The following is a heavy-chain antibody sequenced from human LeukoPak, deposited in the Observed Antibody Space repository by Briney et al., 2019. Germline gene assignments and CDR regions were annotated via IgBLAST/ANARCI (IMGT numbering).Heavy chain of an antibody. V-gene: IGHV3-9*01. J-gene: IGHJ6*02. CDR1: GFTFDDYA. Sequence: GGSLRLSCAASGFTFDDYAMHWVRQAPGKGLEWVSGISWNSGSIGYADSVKGRFTISRDNAENSLYLQMNSLRAEDTALYYCAKDRGSWDYYYYGMDVWGQGTTVTVSS. CDR3: AKDRGSWDYYYYGMDV. CDR2: ISWNSGSI. D-gene: IGHD6-13*01.